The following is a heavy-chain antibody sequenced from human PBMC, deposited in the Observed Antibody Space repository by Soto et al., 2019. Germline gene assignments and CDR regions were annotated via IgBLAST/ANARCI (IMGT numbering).Heavy chain of an antibody. CDR1: GGSFSGYY. Sequence: SETLSLTCAVYGGSFSGYYWSWIRQPPGKGLEWIREINHSGSTNYNPSLKSRVTISVETSKNQFSLKLSSVTAADTAVYYCASLAVVVPAAAFDAFDIWGQGTMVTVSS. CDR2: INHSGST. CDR3: ASLAVVVPAAAFDAFDI. V-gene: IGHV4-34*01. J-gene: IGHJ3*02. D-gene: IGHD2-2*01.